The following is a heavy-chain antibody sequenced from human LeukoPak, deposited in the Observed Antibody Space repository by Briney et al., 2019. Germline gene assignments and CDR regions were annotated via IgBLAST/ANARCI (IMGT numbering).Heavy chain of an antibody. Sequence: PGGSLRLSCAASGFAFRSYWMSWVRQAPGKGLEWVANIKHDGSEKYYVDSVKGRFTISRENAKNSLYLQMNSLRAEDTAVYYCASSWILDCWGQGTLVTVSS. J-gene: IGHJ4*02. D-gene: IGHD5-18*01. CDR2: IKHDGSEK. CDR1: GFAFRSYW. CDR3: ASSWILDC. V-gene: IGHV3-7*01.